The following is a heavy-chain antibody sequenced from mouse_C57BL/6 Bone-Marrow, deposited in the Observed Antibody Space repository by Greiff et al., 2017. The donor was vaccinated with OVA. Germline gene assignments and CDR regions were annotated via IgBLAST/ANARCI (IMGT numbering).Heavy chain of an antibody. CDR3: ARSILLWSYFDY. CDR2: ISYSGST. CDR1: GYSFTCDY. D-gene: IGHD2-1*01. J-gene: IGHJ2*01. Sequence: EVMLVESGPGLAKPSQTLSLTCSVTGYSFTCDYWTWIRKFPGNKLEYMGYISYSGSTYYTPSLKSRISITRDTSKHQYYLQLNSVTTEDTATYYCARSILLWSYFDYWGRGTTLTVTS. V-gene: IGHV3-8*01.